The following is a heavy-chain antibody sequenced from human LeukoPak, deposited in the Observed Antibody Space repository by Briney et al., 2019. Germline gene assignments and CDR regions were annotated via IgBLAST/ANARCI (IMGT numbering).Heavy chain of an antibody. Sequence: PGGSLRLSCAASRFTLSNYWMSWVRQAPGKGQEWVANIKQDGSETYYVDSVKDRFTISRDNAKNSLSLQMNSRRAEDTAVYYCARQRGSGCLDYWGQGTLVTVSS. J-gene: IGHJ4*02. V-gene: IGHV3-7*01. CDR2: IKQDGSET. CDR1: RFTLSNYW. D-gene: IGHD6-19*01. CDR3: ARQRGSGCLDY.